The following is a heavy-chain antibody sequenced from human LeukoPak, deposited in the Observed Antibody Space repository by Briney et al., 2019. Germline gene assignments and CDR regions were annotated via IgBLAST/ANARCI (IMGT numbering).Heavy chain of an antibody. CDR3: ARAGYSYGYNWFDP. D-gene: IGHD5-18*01. J-gene: IGHJ5*02. V-gene: IGHV3-48*01. Sequence: GGSLRLSCAASGFTFSSYSMNWVRQAPGKGLEWVSYISSSSSTIYYAGSVKGRFTISRDNAKNSLYLQMNSLRAEDTAVYYCARAGYSYGYNWFDPWGQGTLVTVSS. CDR2: ISSSSSTI. CDR1: GFTFSSYS.